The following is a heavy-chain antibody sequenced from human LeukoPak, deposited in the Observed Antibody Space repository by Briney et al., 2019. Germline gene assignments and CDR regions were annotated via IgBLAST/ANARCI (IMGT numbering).Heavy chain of an antibody. CDR1: GYSFTRYP. J-gene: IGHJ6*03. V-gene: IGHV5-51*01. CDR2: IYPGDSDT. D-gene: IGHD2-21*02. CDR3: ARDVGDYDYYYYMDV. Sequence: GGSLQISSQASGYSFTRYPIAWVRQLPGKGLEWMGIIYPGDSDTRYSPSFQGQVTISADRSITTAYLQWSSLKESDTATYFCARDVGDYDYYYYMDVWGKGTMVTVSS.